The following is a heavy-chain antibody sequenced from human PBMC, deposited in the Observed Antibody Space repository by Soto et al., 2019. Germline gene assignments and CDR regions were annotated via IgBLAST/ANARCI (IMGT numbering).Heavy chain of an antibody. Sequence: SETLSLTCAVYGGSFSGYYWSWIRQPPGKGLEWIGEINHSGSTNYNPSLKSRVTISVDTSKNQFSLKLSSVTAADTAVYYCARLRYYDSSGYYRENYFDYWGQGTLVTVSS. D-gene: IGHD3-22*01. J-gene: IGHJ4*02. CDR3: ARLRYYDSSGYYRENYFDY. CDR1: GGSFSGYY. V-gene: IGHV4-34*01. CDR2: INHSGST.